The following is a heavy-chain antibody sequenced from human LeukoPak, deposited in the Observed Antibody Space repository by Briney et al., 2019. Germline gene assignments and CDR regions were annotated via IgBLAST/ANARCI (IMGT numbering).Heavy chain of an antibody. CDR3: ATGGVHYYDSSADY. D-gene: IGHD3-22*01. J-gene: IGHJ4*02. CDR1: GFTFSRSS. Sequence: NPGGSLRLSCAASGFTFSRSSMNWVRQAPGKGLEWVLSITTSSSYIYYADSVKGRFTISRDNAKNSLYLQMDSLRGEDTAVYYCATGGVHYYDSSADYWGQGTLVTVSS. CDR2: ITTSSSYI. V-gene: IGHV3-21*01.